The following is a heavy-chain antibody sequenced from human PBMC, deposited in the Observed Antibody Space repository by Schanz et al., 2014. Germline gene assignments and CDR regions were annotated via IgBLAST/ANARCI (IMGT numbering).Heavy chain of an antibody. V-gene: IGHV1-18*04. Sequence: QVQLVQSGAEVKKPGSSMKVSCKASGGTFSTYPINWLRQAPGQGLEWMGRITAYNGDTNYALKLQGRVTMTTDTSTGTAYMDLRSLRSEDTAVYYCARGYGDSPTDFWGQGTLVTVSS. CDR3: ARGYGDSPTDF. J-gene: IGHJ4*02. CDR2: ITAYNGDT. CDR1: GGTFSTYP. D-gene: IGHD4-17*01.